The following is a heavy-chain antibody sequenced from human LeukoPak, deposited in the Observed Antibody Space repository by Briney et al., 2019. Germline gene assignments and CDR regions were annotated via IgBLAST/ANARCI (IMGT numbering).Heavy chain of an antibody. CDR1: GFTFSNYW. CDR3: ARVNWGFRYYYYYMDV. V-gene: IGHV3-7*04. D-gene: IGHD3-16*01. CDR2: IKQDGTEK. J-gene: IGHJ6*03. Sequence: GGSLRLSCAASGFTFSNYWMSWVRQAPGKGLEWVAHIKQDGTEKHYVDSVKGRFTISRDNAKNTLYLQMNSLRAEDTAVYYCARVNWGFRYYYYYMDVWGKGTTVTISS.